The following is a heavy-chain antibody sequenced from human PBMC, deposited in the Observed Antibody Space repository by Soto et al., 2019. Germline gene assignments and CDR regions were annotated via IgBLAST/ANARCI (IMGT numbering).Heavy chain of an antibody. D-gene: IGHD3-10*01. CDR1: GYTFTSYG. CDR3: ARSGSYYPARNWFGP. CDR2: ISGFNDDT. Sequence: QVQLVQSGAEMKNPGASVKVSCKASGYTFTSYGISWVRQAPGQGREWMGWISGFNDDTNHAQKLQGRVTMTNDTATSTAYMELRSMKSDDTAVYYCARSGSYYPARNWFGPWGQGTLVTVSS. V-gene: IGHV1-18*01. J-gene: IGHJ5*02.